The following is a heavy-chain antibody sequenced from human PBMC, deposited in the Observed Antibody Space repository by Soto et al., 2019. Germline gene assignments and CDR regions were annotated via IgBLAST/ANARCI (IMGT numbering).Heavy chain of an antibody. CDR1: GFTFSSYD. J-gene: IGHJ6*02. CDR2: IGTAGDT. CDR3: AGAKREETIFGVVIVPYYGMDV. D-gene: IGHD3-3*01. V-gene: IGHV3-13*01. Sequence: LRLSCAASGFTFSSYDMHWVRQATGKGLEWVSAIGTAGDTYYPGSVKGRFTISRENAKNSLYLQMNSLRAGDTAVYYCAGAKREETIFGVVIVPYYGMDVWGQGTTVTVSS.